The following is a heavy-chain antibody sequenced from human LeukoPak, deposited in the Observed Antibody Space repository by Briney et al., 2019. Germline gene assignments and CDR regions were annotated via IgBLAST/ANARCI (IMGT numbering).Heavy chain of an antibody. CDR3: ASTTTAEVENWFDP. Sequence: SETLSLTCTVSGGSISSGSYYWTWIRQPAGKGLEWLGRIYTGGSTNYNPSLKSRATISVDSSKNHFSLRLNSVTAADTAVYYCASTTTAEVENWFDPWGQGTLVTVSS. J-gene: IGHJ5*02. V-gene: IGHV4-61*02. D-gene: IGHD4-11*01. CDR2: IYTGGST. CDR1: GGSISSGSYY.